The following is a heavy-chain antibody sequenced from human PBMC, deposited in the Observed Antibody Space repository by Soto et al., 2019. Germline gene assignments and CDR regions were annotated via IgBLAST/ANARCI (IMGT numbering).Heavy chain of an antibody. CDR1: GFTFSSYA. CDR3: ARDPKHIGVVVAAPPDY. V-gene: IGHV3-30-3*01. CDR2: ISFDGSNK. Sequence: LRLSCAASGFTFSSYAMHWVRQAPGKGLEWVAIISFDGSNKYYADSVKGRFTISRDNSKNTLYLQMNSLRGEDAAMYYCARDPKHIGVVVAAPPDYWGQGTLVTVSS. J-gene: IGHJ4*02. D-gene: IGHD2-15*01.